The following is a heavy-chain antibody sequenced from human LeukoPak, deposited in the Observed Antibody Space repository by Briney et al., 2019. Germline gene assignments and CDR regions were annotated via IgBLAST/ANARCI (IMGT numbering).Heavy chain of an antibody. CDR2: INPNSGGT. Sequence: ASVKVSCKASGYTFTGYYMHWVRQAPGQGLEWMGRINPNSGGTNYAQKFQGRVTMTRDTSISTAYMELSSLRSEDTAVYYCARDCYGSGSCNWFDPWGQGTLVTVSS. V-gene: IGHV1-2*06. J-gene: IGHJ5*02. CDR3: ARDCYGSGSCNWFDP. D-gene: IGHD3-10*01. CDR1: GYTFTGYY.